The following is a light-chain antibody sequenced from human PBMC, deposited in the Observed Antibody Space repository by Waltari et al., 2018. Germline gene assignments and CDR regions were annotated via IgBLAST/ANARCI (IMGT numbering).Light chain of an antibody. Sequence: EIVLTQSPGTLSLSPGERATLSCRASQSVSRSYLAWYQQKPGQAPRLLIYGASSRATGIPDRVSGSGSGTDFTLTISRLEPEDFALYFCQQYGSSPLAFGQGTKVEIK. CDR1: QSVSRSY. V-gene: IGKV3-20*01. J-gene: IGKJ1*01. CDR2: GAS. CDR3: QQYGSSPLA.